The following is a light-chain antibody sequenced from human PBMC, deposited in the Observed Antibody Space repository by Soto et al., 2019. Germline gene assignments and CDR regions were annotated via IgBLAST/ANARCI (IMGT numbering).Light chain of an antibody. CDR1: QSLVHSDGDTY. J-gene: IGKJ1*01. CDR2: KVS. V-gene: IGKV2-30*02. Sequence: DVVMTQSPLSLPVTLGQPASISCRSSQSLVHSDGDTYLNWFQQRPGQSPRRLIYKVSNRDSGVPDRFSGMGSGTAFTLKISRVEAEDVGVYYCMQGTHWPRTFGQGTKVEIK. CDR3: MQGTHWPRT.